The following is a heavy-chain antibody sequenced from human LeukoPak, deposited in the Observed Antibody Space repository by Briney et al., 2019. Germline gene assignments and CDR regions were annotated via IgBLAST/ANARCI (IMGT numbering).Heavy chain of an antibody. CDR1: GFTFSSYA. D-gene: IGHD3-22*01. J-gene: IGHJ6*02. V-gene: IGHV3-23*01. CDR3: ASPKGHYYDSSGYYYYGMDV. CDR2: ISGSGGST. Sequence: GGSLRLSCAASGFTFSSYAMSWVRQAPGKGLEWVSAISGSGGSTYYADSVKGRFTISRDNSKNTLYLQMNSLRAEDTAVYYCASPKGHYYDSSGYYYYGMDVWGQGTTVTVSS.